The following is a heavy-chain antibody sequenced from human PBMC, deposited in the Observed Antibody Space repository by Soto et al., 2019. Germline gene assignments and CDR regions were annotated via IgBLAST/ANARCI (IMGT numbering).Heavy chain of an antibody. J-gene: IGHJ4*02. D-gene: IGHD3-3*01. CDR2: IKQDGSEK. CDR3: ARDTDLEWLLFGNYFDY. CDR1: GFTFSSYW. V-gene: IGHV3-7*01. Sequence: GGSLRLSCAASGFTFSSYWMSWVRQAPGKGLEWVANIKQDGSEKYYVDSVKGRFTISRDNAKNSLYLQMNSLRAEDTAVYYCARDTDLEWLLFGNYFDYWGQGTLVTVSS.